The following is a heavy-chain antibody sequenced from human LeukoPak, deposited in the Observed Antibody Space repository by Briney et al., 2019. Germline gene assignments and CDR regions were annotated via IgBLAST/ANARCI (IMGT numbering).Heavy chain of an antibody. CDR2: ISSSSYT. V-gene: IGHV3-11*03. CDR1: GFTFSDYY. Sequence: GGSLRLSCAASGFTFSDYYMSWIRQAPGKGLEWVSYISSSSYTNYADSVKGRFTISRDNAKNSLYLQMNSLRAEDTAVYYCARAPYYYDSSGYSEVWGQGTLVTVSS. CDR3: ARAPYYYDSSGYSEV. D-gene: IGHD3-22*01. J-gene: IGHJ4*02.